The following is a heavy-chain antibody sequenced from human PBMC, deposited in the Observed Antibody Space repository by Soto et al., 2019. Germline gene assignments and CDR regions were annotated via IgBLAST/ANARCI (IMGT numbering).Heavy chain of an antibody. J-gene: IGHJ5*02. CDR2: INAANGDT. CDR3: ARMESFGSLNWFDP. V-gene: IGHV1-3*01. CDR1: GYTFTSYG. D-gene: IGHD5-18*01. Sequence: ASVKVSCKAPGYTFTSYGIHWVRQAPGQRLEWMGWINAANGDTKYSPKFQGRVTMTRDISIATAYMELNSLTSEDTAIYYCARMESFGSLNWFDPWGQGTLVTVSS.